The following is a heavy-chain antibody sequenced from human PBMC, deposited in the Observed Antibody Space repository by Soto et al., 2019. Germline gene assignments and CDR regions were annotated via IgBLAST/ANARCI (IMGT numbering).Heavy chain of an antibody. CDR3: ARQIYDSDTGPNFQSSFDS. D-gene: IGHD3-22*01. V-gene: IGHV5-10-1*01. CDR2: IDPSDSQT. J-gene: IGHJ4*02. Sequence: LGESLKISCKGSGYSFAGYWITWVRQKPGKGLEWMGRIDPSDSQTYYSPSFRGHVTISATKSITTVFLQWSSLRASDTAMYYCARQIYDSDTGPNFQSSFDSWGQGTPVTVSS. CDR1: GYSFAGYW.